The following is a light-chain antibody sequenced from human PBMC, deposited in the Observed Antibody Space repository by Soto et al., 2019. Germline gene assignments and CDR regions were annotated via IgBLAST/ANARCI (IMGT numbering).Light chain of an antibody. J-gene: IGLJ1*01. CDR2: DVS. V-gene: IGLV2-14*03. CDR3: SAYTTSIALYV. CDR1: SSDVAEYKY. Sequence: QSVRTEPAWVSVSPGQSITISCTETSSDVAEYKYVSWYQQHPGRAPKLIIYDVSNRPSGVSNRFSGSKSGSTASLTISGLQAEDEADYYCSAYTTSIALYVFGAGTKVTVL.